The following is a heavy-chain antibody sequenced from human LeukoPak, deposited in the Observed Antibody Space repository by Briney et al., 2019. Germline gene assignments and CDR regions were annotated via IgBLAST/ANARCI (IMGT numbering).Heavy chain of an antibody. CDR2: ISPAGDST. Sequence: GGSQTIFCTASGFTYSDYSMSWVRQAPGAGLEWVSAISPAGDSTTDADSVKGRFTISRDNSKSTLHLQMNGLTAEDTALYYCARCLVTAGITEIFESWGQ. CDR1: GFTYSDYS. D-gene: IGHD2-2*01. J-gene: IGHJ4*02. CDR3: ARCLVTAGITEIFES. V-gene: IGHV3-23*01.